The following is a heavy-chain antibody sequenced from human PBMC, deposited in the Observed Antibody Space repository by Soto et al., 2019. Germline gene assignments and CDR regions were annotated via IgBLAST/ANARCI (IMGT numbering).Heavy chain of an antibody. CDR2: IYHSGST. J-gene: IGHJ5*02. CDR1: GGSISSSNW. D-gene: IGHD6-6*01. CDR3: ARDEQLVPGGWLDP. V-gene: IGHV4-4*02. Sequence: SETLSLTCAVSGGSISSSNWWSWVRQPPGKGLEWIGEIYHSGSTNYNPSLKSRVTISVDKSKNQFSLKLSSVTAADTAVYYCARDEQLVPGGWLDPWGQGTLVTVYS.